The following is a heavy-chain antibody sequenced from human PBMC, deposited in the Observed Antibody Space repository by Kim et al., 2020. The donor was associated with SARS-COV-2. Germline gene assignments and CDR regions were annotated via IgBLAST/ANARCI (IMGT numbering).Heavy chain of an antibody. CDR1: GFTFSRYW. CDR3: AREGSNAQYSSGWYYYY. Sequence: GGSLRLSCAASGFTFSRYWMSWVRQAPGKGLEWVANIKQDGSEKYYVDSVKGRFTISRDNAKNSLYLQMNSLRAEDTAVYYCAREGSNAQYSSGWYYYY. V-gene: IGHV3-7*01. CDR2: IKQDGSEK. J-gene: IGHJ6*01. D-gene: IGHD6-19*01.